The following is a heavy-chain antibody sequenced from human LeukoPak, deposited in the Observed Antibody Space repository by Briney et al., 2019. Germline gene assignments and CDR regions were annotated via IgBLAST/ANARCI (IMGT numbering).Heavy chain of an antibody. CDR1: VGSMNTYY. CDR3: ARRIAASDAFDI. D-gene: IGHD6-13*01. V-gene: IGHV4-59*08. J-gene: IGHJ3*02. Sequence: NPSETLSLTCTVSVGSMNTYYWSWIRQPPRKGLEWIAYIYHSGSTNYNSSLKSRVTISIDTSKNQFSLRLSSVTAADTAMYYCARRIAASDAFDIWGQGTMVTVSS. CDR2: IYHSGST.